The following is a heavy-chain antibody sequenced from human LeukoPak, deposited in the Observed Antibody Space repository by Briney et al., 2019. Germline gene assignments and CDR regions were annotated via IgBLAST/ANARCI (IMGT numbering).Heavy chain of an antibody. CDR3: ARGGPRGDSSAYYPPLFDY. CDR1: GYTFASYY. V-gene: IGHV1-46*01. D-gene: IGHD3-22*01. Sequence: ASVEVSCKASGYTFASYYLHWVRQAPGQGLEWMGIINPSGGSTSYAQKFQGRVTMTRDTSTSTVYMELTSLRSEDTAVYYCARGGPRGDSSAYYPPLFDYWGQGTLVTVSS. CDR2: INPSGGST. J-gene: IGHJ4*02.